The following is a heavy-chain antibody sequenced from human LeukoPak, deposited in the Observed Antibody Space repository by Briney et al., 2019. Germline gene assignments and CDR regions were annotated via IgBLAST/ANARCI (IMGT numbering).Heavy chain of an antibody. CDR3: AKDRSDNSTWYVGSH. J-gene: IGHJ4*02. CDR2: ISGSAYST. V-gene: IGHV3-23*01. Sequence: GSLRLSCAASGFTFNSYAMSWVRQAPGKGLEWVSSISGSAYSTNYADSVKGRFTISRDNSKNTLYLQMNSLRVEDTAVYYCAKDRSDNSTWYVGSHWGQGTLVTVSS. CDR1: GFTFNSYA. D-gene: IGHD2/OR15-2a*01.